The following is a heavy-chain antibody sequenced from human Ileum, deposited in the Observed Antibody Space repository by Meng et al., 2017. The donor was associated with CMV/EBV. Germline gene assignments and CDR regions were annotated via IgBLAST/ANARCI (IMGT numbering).Heavy chain of an antibody. CDR2: LYSGGLT. J-gene: IGHJ4*02. CDR3: ATIRGSWAYFES. CDR1: GFTVTKSD. D-gene: IGHD3-16*01. Sequence: EAQWWCSGGGLVRRGGSLSLSCPASGFTVTKSDMGSVRQAPGKGLGWVSVLYSGGLTNYADSVKGRFTISGDNSKNTLSLQINNLRVEDTAVYYCATIRGSWAYFESWGQGTLVTVSS. V-gene: IGHV3-66*01.